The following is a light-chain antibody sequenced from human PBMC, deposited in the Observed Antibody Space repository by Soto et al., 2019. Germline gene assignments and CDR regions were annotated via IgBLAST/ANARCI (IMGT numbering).Light chain of an antibody. J-gene: IGLJ2*01. Sequence: QSALTQPPSASGSPGQSVTISCTGTSSDVGGYNYVSWYQQHPAKAPKLMIYEVSKRPSGVPDRFSGSKSGNTASLTVSGLQDEDEADYYCSSYAGSNNLVFGGGTKLTVL. CDR2: EVS. CDR3: SSYAGSNNLV. V-gene: IGLV2-8*01. CDR1: SSDVGGYNY.